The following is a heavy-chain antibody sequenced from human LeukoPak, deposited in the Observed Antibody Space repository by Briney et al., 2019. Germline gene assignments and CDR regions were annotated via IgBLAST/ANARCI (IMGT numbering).Heavy chain of an antibody. CDR2: ISWNSGSI. CDR3: ARRGYHDSSGYDY. D-gene: IGHD3-22*01. CDR1: GFTFDDYA. V-gene: IGHV3-9*01. J-gene: IGHJ4*02. Sequence: GGSLRLSCAASGFTFDDYAMHWVRQAPGKGLEWVSGISWNSGSIGYADSVKGRFTISRDNAKNSVFLQINNLRAEDTAIYYCARRGYHDSSGYDYWGQGTLVTVSS.